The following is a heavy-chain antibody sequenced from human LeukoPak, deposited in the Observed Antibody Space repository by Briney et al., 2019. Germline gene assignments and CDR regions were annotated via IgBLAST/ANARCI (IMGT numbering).Heavy chain of an antibody. D-gene: IGHD1-7*01. J-gene: IGHJ6*03. CDR3: ARDMAGRWNYVPDYYYYYYMDV. CDR1: GGSISSGSYY. V-gene: IGHV4-61*01. Sequence: SETLSLTCTVSGGSISSGSYYWSWIRQPPGKGLEWIGYIYYSGSTNYNPSLKSRVTISVDTSKNQFSLKLSSVTAADTAVYYCARDMAGRWNYVPDYYYYYYMDVWGKGTTVTVSS. CDR2: IYYSGST.